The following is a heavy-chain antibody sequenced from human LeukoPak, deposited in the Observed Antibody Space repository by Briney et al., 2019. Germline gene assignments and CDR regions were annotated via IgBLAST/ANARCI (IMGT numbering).Heavy chain of an antibody. D-gene: IGHD3-3*01. CDR3: AGVTGLPLLEWHVGGAFDI. CDR1: GFTITSYA. V-gene: IGHV3-64*02. J-gene: IGHJ3*02. CDR2: ISGDGGTT. Sequence: AGGSLRLSCAASGFTITSYAMHWVRQAPGKGLEYVSAISGDGGTTYYADFVKGRFTVSRDNSKNTLYLQMGSLRLDDMAVYYCAGVTGLPLLEWHVGGAFDIWGQGTMVTVSS.